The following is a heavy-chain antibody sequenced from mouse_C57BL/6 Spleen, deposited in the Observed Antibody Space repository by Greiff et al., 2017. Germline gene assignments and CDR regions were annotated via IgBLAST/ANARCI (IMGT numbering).Heavy chain of an antibody. CDR2: ISSGGSYT. V-gene: IGHV5-6*02. Sequence: EVKLVESGGDLVKPGGSLKLSCAASGFTFSSYGMSWVRQTPDKRLEWVATISSGGSYTYYPDSVKGRVTISRDNAKNTLYLQMSSLKSEDTAMYYCARHWDVGYFDVWGTGTTVTVSS. CDR3: ARHWDVGYFDV. D-gene: IGHD4-1*01. J-gene: IGHJ1*03. CDR1: GFTFSSYG.